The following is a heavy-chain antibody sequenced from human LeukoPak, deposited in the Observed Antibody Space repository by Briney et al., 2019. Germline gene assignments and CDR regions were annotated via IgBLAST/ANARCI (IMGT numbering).Heavy chain of an antibody. CDR2: IRYDGSNK. CDR1: GFTFSSYG. V-gene: IGHV3-30*02. CDR3: AKVKSPGGVLWFGVKNRVGDY. D-gene: IGHD3-10*01. J-gene: IGHJ4*02. Sequence: PGGSLRLSCAASGFTFSSYGMHWVRQAPGKGLEWVAFIRYDGSNKYCADSVKGRFTISRDNSKNTLYLQMNSLRAEDTAVYYCAKVKSPGGVLWFGVKNRVGDYWGQGTLVTVSS.